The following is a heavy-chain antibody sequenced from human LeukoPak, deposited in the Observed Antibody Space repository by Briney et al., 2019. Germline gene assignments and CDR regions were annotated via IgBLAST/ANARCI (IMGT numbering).Heavy chain of an antibody. CDR1: GFTFSYNE. J-gene: IGHJ3*02. CDR3: AKEKALAFDI. CDR2: ISGSGGST. V-gene: IGHV3-23*01. Sequence: GGSLRLSCVVSGFTFSYNEIHWVCQAPGKGLEWVSAISGSGGSTYYADSVKGRFTISRDNSKNTLYLQMNSLRAEDTAVYYCAKEKALAFDIWGQGTMVTVSS.